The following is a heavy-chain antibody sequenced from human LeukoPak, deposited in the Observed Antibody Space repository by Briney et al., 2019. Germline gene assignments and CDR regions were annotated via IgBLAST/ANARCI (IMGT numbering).Heavy chain of an antibody. Sequence: GGSLRLSCAASGFMFSNYEMNWVRQAPGKGLEWVSYISNSGSAIYYADSVKGRFTISRDNAKNSLYLQMNSLTAEDTAMYYCARDLMGIAYRGAFYYWGQGTLVTVSS. CDR3: ARDLMGIAYRGAFYY. D-gene: IGHD6-13*01. CDR2: ISNSGSAI. V-gene: IGHV3-48*03. J-gene: IGHJ4*02. CDR1: GFMFSNYE.